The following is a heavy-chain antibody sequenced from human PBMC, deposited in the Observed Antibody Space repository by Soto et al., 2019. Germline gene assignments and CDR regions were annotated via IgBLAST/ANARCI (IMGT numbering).Heavy chain of an antibody. Sequence: SETLSLTCTVSGGSISSYYWSWIRQPPGKGLEWIGYIYYSGSTNYNPSLKSRVTISVDTSKNQFSLKLSSVTAADTAVYYCARHSDFSGSYYNSNWFDPWGQGTLVPVSS. CDR1: GGSISSYY. D-gene: IGHD3-10*01. CDR2: IYYSGST. V-gene: IGHV4-59*08. CDR3: ARHSDFSGSYYNSNWFDP. J-gene: IGHJ5*02.